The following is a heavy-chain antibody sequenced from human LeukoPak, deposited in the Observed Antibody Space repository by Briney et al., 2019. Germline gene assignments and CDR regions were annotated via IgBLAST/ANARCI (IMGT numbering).Heavy chain of an antibody. CDR1: GFTFSDYY. CDR3: AKADDYDFWSGYPNDNWFDP. CDR2: ISSSGSTI. D-gene: IGHD3-3*01. Sequence: PGGSLRLSCAASGFTFSDYYMGWIRQAPGKGLEWVSYISSSGSTIYYADSVKGRFTISRDNSKNTLYLQMNSLRAEDTAVYYCAKADDYDFWSGYPNDNWFDPWGQGTLVTVSS. J-gene: IGHJ5*02. V-gene: IGHV3-11*04.